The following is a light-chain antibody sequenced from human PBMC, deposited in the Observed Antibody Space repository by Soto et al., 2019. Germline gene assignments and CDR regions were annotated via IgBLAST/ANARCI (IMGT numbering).Light chain of an antibody. CDR3: AAWDDSLNGVL. Sequence: QSVLTQPPSASGTPGQRVTISCSGRNSNIGTNTVAWYQQFPGTAPKLLIYNNSQRPSGVPDRFSGSKSGTSASLAISGLQSEDDADYYCAAWDDSLNGVLIGGGTKLTVL. CDR2: NNS. J-gene: IGLJ2*01. V-gene: IGLV1-44*01. CDR1: NSNIGTNT.